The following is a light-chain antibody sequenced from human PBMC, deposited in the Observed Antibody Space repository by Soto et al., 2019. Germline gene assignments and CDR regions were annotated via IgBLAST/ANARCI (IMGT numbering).Light chain of an antibody. CDR2: YDN. V-gene: IGLV1-44*01. CDR3: AAWDDSLNGRV. Sequence: NWYQQLPGTAPKLLIYYDNLRPSGVPDRISGSKSGTSASLAISGLQSDDEADYYCAAWDDSLNGRVFGTGTKLTVL. J-gene: IGLJ1*01.